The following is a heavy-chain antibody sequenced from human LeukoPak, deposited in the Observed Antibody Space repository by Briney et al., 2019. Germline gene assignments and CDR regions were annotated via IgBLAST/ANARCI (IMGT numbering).Heavy chain of an antibody. CDR1: GYTLTELS. V-gene: IGHV1-24*01. CDR2: FDPEDGET. Sequence: ASVKVSCKVSGYTLTELSMHWVRRAPGKGLEWMGGFDPEDGETIYAQEFQGRVTMTEDTSTDTAYMELSSLRSEDTAVYYCAREVGVVVVPAAMEYDYYYYYMDVWGKGTTVTVSS. J-gene: IGHJ6*03. CDR3: AREVGVVVVPAAMEYDYYYYYMDV. D-gene: IGHD2-2*01.